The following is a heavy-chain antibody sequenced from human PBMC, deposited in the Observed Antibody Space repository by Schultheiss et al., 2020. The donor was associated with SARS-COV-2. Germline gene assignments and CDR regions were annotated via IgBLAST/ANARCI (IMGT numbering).Heavy chain of an antibody. J-gene: IGHJ4*02. V-gene: IGHV4-61*05. D-gene: IGHD3-22*01. CDR3: ARSPQYYYDSSGYFDY. CDR1: GGSISSSSYY. Sequence: ESLKISCTVSGGSISSSSYYWGWIRQPPGKGLEWIGRIYTSGSTNYNPSLKSRVTMSVDTSKNQFSLKLSSVTAADTAVYYCARSPQYYYDSSGYFDYWGQGTLVTVSS. CDR2: IYTSGST.